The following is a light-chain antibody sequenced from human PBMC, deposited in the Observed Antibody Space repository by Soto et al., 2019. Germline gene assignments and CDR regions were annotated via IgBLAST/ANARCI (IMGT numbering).Light chain of an antibody. V-gene: IGLV2-11*01. J-gene: IGLJ1*01. Sequence: QSALTQPPSVSGSPGHSVTISCTGTSSDVGGYSYVSWYQQHPGKAPKLIISGISKRPSEVPDRFSGSKFGNTASLTISGLQAEDEADYYCCSEAGAFTYVFGSGTKVTVL. CDR2: GIS. CDR3: CSEAGAFTYV. CDR1: SSDVGGYSY.